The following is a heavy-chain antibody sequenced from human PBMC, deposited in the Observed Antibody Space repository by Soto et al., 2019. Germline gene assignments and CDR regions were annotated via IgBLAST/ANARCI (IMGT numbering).Heavy chain of an antibody. CDR2: IIPIFGTP. D-gene: IGHD5-18*01. V-gene: IGHV1-69*12. Sequence: QVQLVQSGAEVKKPGSSVKVSCKASGGSFRSYAVNWVRQAPGQGLECLGGIIPIFGTPNYAQTFHGRVSITADESTSTVYMDPISLTSEDTAVYYCAYSANHRYFFDSWGQGTLVTVSS. CDR3: AYSANHRYFFDS. CDR1: GGSFRSYA. J-gene: IGHJ5*01.